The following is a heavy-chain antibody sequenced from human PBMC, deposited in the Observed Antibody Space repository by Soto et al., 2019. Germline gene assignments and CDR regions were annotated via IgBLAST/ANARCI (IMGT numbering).Heavy chain of an antibody. CDR3: AHGITMVRGVIMTNGFDP. CDR2: IYWDDDK. D-gene: IGHD3-10*01. J-gene: IGHJ5*02. V-gene: IGHV2-5*02. CDR1: GFSLSTSGVG. Sequence: SGRTLGNPTQTLTLRCTFSGFSLSTSGVGVGWIRQPPGKALEWLALIYWDDDKRYSPSLKSRLTITKDTSKNQVVLTMTNMDPVDTVTYYCAHGITMVRGVIMTNGFDPWGHVTQVT.